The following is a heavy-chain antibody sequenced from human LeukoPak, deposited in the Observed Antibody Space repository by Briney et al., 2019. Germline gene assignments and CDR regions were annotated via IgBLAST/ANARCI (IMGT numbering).Heavy chain of an antibody. CDR3: ASRDTATGLD. CDR2: IYYSGST. Sequence: SETLSLTCTVSGGSISSYYWSWIRQPPGKGLEWIGYIYYSGSTNYNPSLKSRVTISVDTSKNQFSLKLNSVTAADTAVYYCASRDTATGLDWGQGTLVTVSS. CDR1: GGSISSYY. V-gene: IGHV4-59*12. D-gene: IGHD5-18*01. J-gene: IGHJ4*02.